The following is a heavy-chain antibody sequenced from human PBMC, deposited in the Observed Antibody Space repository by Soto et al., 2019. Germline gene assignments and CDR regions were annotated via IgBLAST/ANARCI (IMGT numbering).Heavy chain of an antibody. D-gene: IGHD3-16*01. CDR1: GYTFTDFA. CDR2: INVGNGNT. Sequence: QAQLVQSGAEAKQPGASVRVSCKASGYTFTDFALHWVRQAPGQGLEWMGWINVGNGNTGYSRKFQGRVTNDRDMFAITAYIDVTSLTSEDTAIYYCAREGAHYAPFDLWGQGTLVTVSS. V-gene: IGHV1-3*01. J-gene: IGHJ4*02. CDR3: AREGAHYAPFDL.